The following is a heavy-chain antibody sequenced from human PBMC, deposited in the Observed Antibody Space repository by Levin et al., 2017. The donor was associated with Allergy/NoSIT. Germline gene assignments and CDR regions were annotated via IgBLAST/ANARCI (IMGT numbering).Heavy chain of an antibody. CDR1: GGSISSSTYY. CDR3: VRRHPNWSWFDP. CDR2: IYFSGTA. V-gene: IGHV4-39*01. Sequence: TASETLSLTCTVSGGSISSSTYYWGWIRQPPGKGLEWIGSIYFSGTAYYNPSLKSRITISVDTSKNQFSLKVRSVTAADTAVYYCVRRHPNWSWFDPWGQGTLVTVSS. D-gene: IGHD1-1*01. J-gene: IGHJ5*02.